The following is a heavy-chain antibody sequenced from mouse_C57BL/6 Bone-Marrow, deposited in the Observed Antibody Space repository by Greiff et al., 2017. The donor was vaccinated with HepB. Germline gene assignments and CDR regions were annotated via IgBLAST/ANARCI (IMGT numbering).Heavy chain of an antibody. CDR3: ARGWPWYFDV. V-gene: IGHV1-4*01. D-gene: IGHD1-1*02. CDR1: GYTFTSYT. Sequence: QVQLQESGAELARPGASVKMSCKASGYTFTSYTMHWVKQRPGQGLEWIGYINPSSGYTKYNQKFKDKATLTADKSSSTAYMQLSSLTSEDSAVYYCARGWPWYFDVWGTGTTVTVSS. CDR2: INPSSGYT. J-gene: IGHJ1*03.